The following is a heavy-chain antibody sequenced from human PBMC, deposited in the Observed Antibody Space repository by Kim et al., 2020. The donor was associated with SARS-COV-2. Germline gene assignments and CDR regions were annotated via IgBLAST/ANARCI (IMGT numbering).Heavy chain of an antibody. D-gene: IGHD2-15*01. CDR2: T. V-gene: IGHV4-4*02. CDR3: AREAWSYYFDY. Sequence: TNYNPSLKSRVTISVDKSKNQFSLKLSSVTAADTAVYYCAREAWSYYFDYWGQGTLVTVSS. J-gene: IGHJ4*02.